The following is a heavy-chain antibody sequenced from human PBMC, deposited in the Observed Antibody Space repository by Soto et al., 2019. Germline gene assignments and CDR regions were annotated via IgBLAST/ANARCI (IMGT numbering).Heavy chain of an antibody. CDR2: IYYSGST. V-gene: IGHV4-31*03. D-gene: IGHD2-2*01. J-gene: IGHJ6*03. Sequence: SETLSLTCTVSGVFISSGGYYWAWVRQHPGKGLEWIGYIYYSGSTYYNPSLKSRVTISVDTSKNQFSLKLSSVTAAHTPVYYCARASCSPSCPIHVWGTATTATVS. CDR3: ARASCSPSCPIHV. CDR1: GVFISSGGYY.